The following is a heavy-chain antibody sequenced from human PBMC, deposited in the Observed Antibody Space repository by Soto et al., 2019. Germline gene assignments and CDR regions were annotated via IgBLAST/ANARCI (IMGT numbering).Heavy chain of an antibody. J-gene: IGHJ4*02. V-gene: IGHV1-69*02. CDR2: IFPLTDIP. CDR3: ARGPLVVFNYFES. CDR1: GGTFRNYP. Sequence: QVQLVQSGTEVKKPGSSVKVSCKASGGTFRNYPINWVRQAPGQGLEWMGSIFPLTDIPDYAQNFQARLTISTDKSTSTADMELSRLTSDDTAMYFCARGPLVVFNYFESWGQGTLVTVSS.